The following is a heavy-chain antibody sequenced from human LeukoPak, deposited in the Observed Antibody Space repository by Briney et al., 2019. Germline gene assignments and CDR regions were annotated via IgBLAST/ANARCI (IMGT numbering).Heavy chain of an antibody. V-gene: IGHV3-21*01. J-gene: IGHJ4*02. Sequence: GGSLRLSCAASGFTFSSYSMNWVRRAPGKGLEWVSSISSSSSYIYYADSVKGRFTISRDNAKNSLYLQMNSLRAEDTAVYYCAIEDVSQWLPDYWGQGTLVTVSS. CDR3: AIEDVSQWLPDY. D-gene: IGHD6-19*01. CDR2: ISSSSSYI. CDR1: GFTFSSYS.